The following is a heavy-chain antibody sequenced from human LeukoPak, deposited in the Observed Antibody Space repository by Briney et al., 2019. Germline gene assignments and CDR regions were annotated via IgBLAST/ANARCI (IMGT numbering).Heavy chain of an antibody. Sequence: GGSLRLSCAASGFTLSNYGIHWVRQAPGKGLEWVAFIRYDGSNRYYTDSVKGRFTISRDNSKNTLYLQMNSLRVEDAALYYCAKDSVYGGWGNAFDIWGQGTMVTVSS. CDR3: AKDSVYGGWGNAFDI. J-gene: IGHJ3*02. CDR2: IRYDGSNR. V-gene: IGHV3-30*02. CDR1: GFTLSNYG. D-gene: IGHD3-16*01.